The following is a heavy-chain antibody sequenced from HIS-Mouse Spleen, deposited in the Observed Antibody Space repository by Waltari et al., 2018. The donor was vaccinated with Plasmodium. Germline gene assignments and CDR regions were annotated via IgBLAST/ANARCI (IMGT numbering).Heavy chain of an antibody. J-gene: IGHJ4*02. CDR3: ARRGGSYYYFDY. Sequence: QLQLQESGPGLVKPSETLSLTCTVSGGSISSSSYYWGWIRQPPGKGLEWIGSIYYSGSTYHNPSLKSRLTISVDTSKNQFSLKLSSVTAADTAVYYCARRGGSYYYFDYWGQGTLVTVSS. V-gene: IGHV4-39*01. CDR2: IYYSGST. CDR1: GGSISSSSYY. D-gene: IGHD1-26*01.